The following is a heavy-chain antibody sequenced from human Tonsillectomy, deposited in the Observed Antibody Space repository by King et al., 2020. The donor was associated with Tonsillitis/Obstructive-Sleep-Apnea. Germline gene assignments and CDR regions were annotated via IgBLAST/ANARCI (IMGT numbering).Heavy chain of an antibody. CDR3: ASEHEVVGATGAFDI. CDR1: GGYISNYY. D-gene: IGHD1-26*01. CDR2: IYYSGST. Sequence: QLQESGPGLVKPSETLSLTCTVSGGYISNYYWSWLRQPPGKGLEWLGYIYYSGSTNYNPFLKSRVTISVDTSKNQFSLKLSSVTAADTAVYYCASEHEVVGATGAFDIWGQGTMFTVSS. V-gene: IGHV4-59*01. J-gene: IGHJ3*02.